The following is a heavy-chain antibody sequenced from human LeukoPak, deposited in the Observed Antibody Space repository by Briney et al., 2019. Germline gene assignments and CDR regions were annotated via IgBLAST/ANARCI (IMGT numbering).Heavy chain of an antibody. D-gene: IGHD3-3*01. Sequence: PGGSLRLSCVASGSTFSSFGMHWVRQAPGKGLEWVALIWYDGSNSYYADSVKGRFTISRDGSKNTVYLQMNSLRAEDPALYYCARGFLDFDSWGQGTLVIVSS. J-gene: IGHJ4*02. CDR1: GSTFSSFG. V-gene: IGHV3-33*01. CDR2: IWYDGSNS. CDR3: ARGFLDFDS.